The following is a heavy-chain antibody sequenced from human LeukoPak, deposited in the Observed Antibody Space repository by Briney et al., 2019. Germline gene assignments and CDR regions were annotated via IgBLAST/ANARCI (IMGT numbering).Heavy chain of an antibody. CDR3: AKVVRWLDPDFDY. V-gene: IGHV3-30*18. CDR1: GFTFSSYG. J-gene: IGHJ4*02. D-gene: IGHD6-19*01. Sequence: SGGSRTLPCAASGFTFSSYGMHWVRQAPGKGLEWVAVISYDGSNKYYADSVKGRFTISRDNSKNTLYLQINSLRPEDTAVYYCAKVVRWLDPDFDYWVQPTLVTVSS. CDR2: ISYDGSNK.